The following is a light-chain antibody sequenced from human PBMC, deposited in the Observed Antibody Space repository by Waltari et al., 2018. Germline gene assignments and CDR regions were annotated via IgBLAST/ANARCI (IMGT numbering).Light chain of an antibody. CDR1: SSNIGSNT. V-gene: IGLV1-44*01. CDR2: SNN. Sequence: GTPGQRVTISCSGSSSNIGSNTVNWYQQLPGTAPKLLIYSNNQRPSGVPDRFSGSKSGTSASLAISGLQSEDEADYYCAAWDDSLNGRVFGGGTKLPV. CDR3: AAWDDSLNGRV. J-gene: IGLJ3*02.